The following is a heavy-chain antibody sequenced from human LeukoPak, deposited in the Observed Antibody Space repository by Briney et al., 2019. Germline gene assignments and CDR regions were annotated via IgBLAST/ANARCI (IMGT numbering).Heavy chain of an antibody. CDR2: INPSGGST. CDR3: ARDAVDYGPDY. Sequence: ASVKVSCKASGYTFTSYYMHWVRQAPEQGLEWMGIINPSGGSTSYAQKFQGRVTMTRDTSTSTVYMELSSLRAEDTAVYYCARDAVDYGPDYWGQGTLVTVSS. J-gene: IGHJ4*02. V-gene: IGHV1-46*01. CDR1: GYTFTSYY. D-gene: IGHD4-17*01.